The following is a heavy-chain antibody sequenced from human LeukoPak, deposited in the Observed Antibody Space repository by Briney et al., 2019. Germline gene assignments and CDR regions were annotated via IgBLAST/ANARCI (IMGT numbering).Heavy chain of an antibody. Sequence: GGSLRLSCAASGFTFSDYYMSWIRQAPGKGLEWVSYISSSSSYTNYADSVKGRFTISRDNAKNSLYLQMNSLRAEDTAVYYYARDSSTTGTTHDAFDIWGQGTMVTVSS. V-gene: IGHV3-11*06. CDR2: ISSSSSYT. CDR3: ARDSSTTGTTHDAFDI. J-gene: IGHJ3*02. CDR1: GFTFSDYY. D-gene: IGHD1-1*01.